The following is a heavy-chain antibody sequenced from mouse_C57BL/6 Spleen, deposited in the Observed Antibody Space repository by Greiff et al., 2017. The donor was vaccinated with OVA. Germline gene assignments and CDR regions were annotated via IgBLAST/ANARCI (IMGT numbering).Heavy chain of an antibody. D-gene: IGHD4-1*01. CDR3: ARDNWDGYFDY. V-gene: IGHV5-4*01. CDR2: ISDGGSYT. Sequence: EVHLVESGGGLVKPGGSLKLSCAASGFTFSSYAMSWVRQTPEKRLEWVATISDGGSYTYYPDNVKGRFTISRDNAKNNLYLQMSHLKSEDTAMYYCARDNWDGYFDYWGQGTTLTVSS. J-gene: IGHJ2*01. CDR1: GFTFSSYA.